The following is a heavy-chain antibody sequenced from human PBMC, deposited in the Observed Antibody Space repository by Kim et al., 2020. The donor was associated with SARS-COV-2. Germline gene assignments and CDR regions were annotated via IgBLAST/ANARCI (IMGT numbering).Heavy chain of an antibody. Sequence: GGSLRLSCAASGFTFSSYSMNWVRQAPGKGLEWVSYISSSSTIYYADSVKGRFTISRDNAKNSLYLQMNSLRDEDTAVYYCARDRKWVLLPPLDYWGQAT. CDR3: ARDRKWVLLPPLDY. V-gene: IGHV3-48*02. D-gene: IGHD3-22*01. CDR2: ISSSSTI. J-gene: IGHJ4*02. CDR1: GFTFSSYS.